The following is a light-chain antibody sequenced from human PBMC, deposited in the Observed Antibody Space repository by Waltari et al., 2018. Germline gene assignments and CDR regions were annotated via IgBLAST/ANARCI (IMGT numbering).Light chain of an antibody. CDR1: QSVSST. CDR2: GAS. Sequence: EIVLTQSPGTLSLSPGERATLSCRASQSVSSTLAWYQQKPGQAPRLLIHGASTRATGSPDRFSGSGSGTDFSLTISRLEPEDFAVYYCQHYVRLPATFGQGTKVEIK. J-gene: IGKJ1*01. V-gene: IGKV3-20*01. CDR3: QHYVRLPAT.